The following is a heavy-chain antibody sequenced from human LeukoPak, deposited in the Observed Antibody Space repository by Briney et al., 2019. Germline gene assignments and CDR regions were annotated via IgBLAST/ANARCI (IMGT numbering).Heavy chain of an antibody. J-gene: IGHJ3*02. CDR1: GFTFSSYA. CDR2: ISGGGSDR. CDR3: AKANLAEDAFDI. Sequence: GGSLRLSCAASGFTFSSYAMSWVRQAPGKGLEWVSAISGGGSDRYYADSVKGRFTVSRDNSKNTLYLQMNSLRADDTAVYYCAKANLAEDAFDIWGRGTMVTVSS. V-gene: IGHV3-23*01.